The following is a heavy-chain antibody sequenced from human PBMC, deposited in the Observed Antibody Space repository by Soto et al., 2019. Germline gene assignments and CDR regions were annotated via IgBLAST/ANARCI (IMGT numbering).Heavy chain of an antibody. J-gene: IGHJ4*02. CDR2: INHLTTT. CDR3: ARGYDTALAPIF. Sequence: SETLSLTCAAYGGSFSSYHWSWIRQTPGKGLEWIGEINHLTTTNYNPSLKSRVIISLDTPKNQFSLKLSSVTAADTAVYYCARGYDTALAPIFWGQGXLVTVYS. D-gene: IGHD5-18*01. CDR1: GGSFSSYH. V-gene: IGHV4-34*01.